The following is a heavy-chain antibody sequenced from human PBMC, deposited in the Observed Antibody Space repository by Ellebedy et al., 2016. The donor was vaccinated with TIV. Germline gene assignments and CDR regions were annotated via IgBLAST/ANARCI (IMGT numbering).Heavy chain of an antibody. CDR1: GYSFGSYY. Sequence: AASVKVSCKASGYSFGSYYLHWVRQDPGQGLEWMGIIDPRGGRIDYAQKFKDRVIMSRDKSTNTVYMELSSLRSEDTAIYYCARADEGDPLDYWGQGTLVTVSS. CDR3: ARADEGDPLDY. V-gene: IGHV1-46*01. J-gene: IGHJ4*02. CDR2: IDPRGGRI. D-gene: IGHD3-10*01.